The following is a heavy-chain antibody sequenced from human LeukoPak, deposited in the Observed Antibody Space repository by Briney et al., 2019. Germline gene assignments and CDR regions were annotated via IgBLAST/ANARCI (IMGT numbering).Heavy chain of an antibody. CDR3: AKWPMIVVVSDAFDI. V-gene: IGHV3-9*01. J-gene: IGHJ3*02. CDR2: ISWNNDNI. Sequence: GGSLRLSCAASGFTFDDYAMHWVRQGPGKGLEWVSGISWNNDNIGYADSVKGRFTISRDNAKNSLYLQMNSLRAEDTAVYYCAKWPMIVVVSDAFDIWGQGTMVTVSS. CDR1: GFTFDDYA. D-gene: IGHD3-22*01.